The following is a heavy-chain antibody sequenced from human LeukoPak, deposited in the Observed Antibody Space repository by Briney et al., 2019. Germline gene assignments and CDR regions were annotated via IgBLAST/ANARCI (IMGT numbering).Heavy chain of an antibody. J-gene: IGHJ4*02. D-gene: IGHD3-10*01. Sequence: ASVKVSCKASGYIFSDYTIHWVRQAPGQRLEWMGWINGDNGNTKYSQELRGRVTFTRDSSATTAYMEVTSLRSEDMAVYYCAREVSSVGANYFDFWGQGTLVTASS. CDR1: GYIFSDYT. CDR2: INGDNGNT. V-gene: IGHV1-3*03. CDR3: AREVSSVGANYFDF.